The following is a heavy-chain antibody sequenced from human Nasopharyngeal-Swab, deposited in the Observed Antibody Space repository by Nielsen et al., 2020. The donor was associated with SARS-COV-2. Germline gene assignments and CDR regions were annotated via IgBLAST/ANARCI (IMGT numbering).Heavy chain of an antibody. CDR2: IYFSGST. D-gene: IGHD3-22*01. CDR1: NGSINSYY. CDR3: ARYGSTYYYDSSGYTQGVYFQH. J-gene: IGHJ1*01. V-gene: IGHV4-59*13. Sequence: SETLSLTCTVSNGSINSYYWSWIRQPPGKGLEWIGYIYFSGSTSYNPSLKSRVTMSVDTSKNQFSLNLTSVTAADTAVYYCARYGSTYYYDSSGYTQGVYFQHWGQGTLVTVSS.